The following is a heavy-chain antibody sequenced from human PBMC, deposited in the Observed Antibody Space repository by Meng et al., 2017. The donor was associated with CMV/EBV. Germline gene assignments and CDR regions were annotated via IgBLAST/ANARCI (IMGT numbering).Heavy chain of an antibody. CDR2: IYYSGST. CDR3: ASDYGLNAWVVHC. CDR1: GGSVSSTSYY. Sequence: SETLSLTCTVSGGSVSSTSYYWGWIRQPPGKGLEWIGSIYYSGSTYYNSSLKSRVTISGDMSKNQFSLKMSSMTAADTAVYYCASDYGLNAWVVHCWGQGTLVTVSS. V-gene: IGHV4-39*07. D-gene: IGHD4-17*01. J-gene: IGHJ4*02.